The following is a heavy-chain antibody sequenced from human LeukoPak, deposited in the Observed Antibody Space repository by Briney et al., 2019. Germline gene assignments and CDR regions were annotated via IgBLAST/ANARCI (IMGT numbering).Heavy chain of an antibody. D-gene: IGHD3-3*01. Sequence: ASVKVSCKVSGYTLTELSMHWVRQAPGKGLEWMGGFDPEDGETVYAQKFQGRVTMTEDTSTDTAYMELSSLRSEDTAVYYCATAPRYDFWSGYYFDYWGQGTLVTVSS. CDR2: FDPEDGET. V-gene: IGHV1-24*01. J-gene: IGHJ4*02. CDR3: ATAPRYDFWSGYYFDY. CDR1: GYTLTELS.